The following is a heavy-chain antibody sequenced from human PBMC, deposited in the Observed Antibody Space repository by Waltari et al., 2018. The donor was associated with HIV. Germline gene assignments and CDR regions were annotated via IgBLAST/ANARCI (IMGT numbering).Heavy chain of an antibody. Sequence: QVQLQQSGPGLVKPSQTLSLPCAISGDSVSSNSAAWNWIRQSPSRGLEWLGRTYYRSKWYNDYVVSVKSRITINPDTSKNQFSLQLNSVTPEDTAVYYCAREPGWGSRAYYYGMDVWGQGTTVTVSS. CDR2: TYYRSKWYN. CDR3: AREPGWGSRAYYYGMDV. D-gene: IGHD7-27*01. J-gene: IGHJ6*02. V-gene: IGHV6-1*01. CDR1: GDSVSSNSAA.